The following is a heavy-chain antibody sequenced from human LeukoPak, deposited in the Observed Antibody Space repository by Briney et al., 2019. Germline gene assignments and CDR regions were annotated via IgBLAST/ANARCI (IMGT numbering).Heavy chain of an antibody. CDR3: ARAGVLYYYDSSGFFDY. CDR1: GGSFSGYY. D-gene: IGHD3-22*01. Sequence: SETLSLTCAVYGGSFSGYYWSWIRQPPGKGLEWIGEINHSGSTNYNPSLKSRVTISVDTSKNQFSLKLSSVTAADTAVYYCARAGVLYYYDSSGFFDYWGQGTLVTVSS. V-gene: IGHV4-34*01. CDR2: INHSGST. J-gene: IGHJ4*02.